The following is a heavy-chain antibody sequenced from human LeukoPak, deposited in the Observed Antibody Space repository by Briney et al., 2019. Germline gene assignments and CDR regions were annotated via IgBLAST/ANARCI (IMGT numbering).Heavy chain of an antibody. D-gene: IGHD4-11*01. CDR3: ARVFMTTVTPGSGDFDY. V-gene: IGHV1-46*01. CDR1: GYTFTTDY. CDR2: NNPSGGST. Sequence: APVKVSCKASGYTFTTDYIHWVRQAPGQGLEWMGINNPSGGSTTYAQKFQGRVIMTGDTSTSTVYMELRSLRSEDTAVYYCARVFMTTVTPGSGDFDYWGQGTLVTVSS. J-gene: IGHJ4*02.